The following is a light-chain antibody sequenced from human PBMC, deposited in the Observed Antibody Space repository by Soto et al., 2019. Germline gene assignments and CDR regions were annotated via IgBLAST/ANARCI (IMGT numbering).Light chain of an antibody. J-gene: IGKJ1*01. Sequence: EIVMTQSPATLSVSPGERAILSCRASQSVTSNLAWYQQKPVQAPRPLIYTTSTRATGIPARFSGSGSQTECTLTISSLQSEDFAVYSWQQYHKWPLTCGQGTKVEIK. CDR3: QQYHKWPLT. CDR1: QSVTSN. V-gene: IGKV3-15*01. CDR2: TTS.